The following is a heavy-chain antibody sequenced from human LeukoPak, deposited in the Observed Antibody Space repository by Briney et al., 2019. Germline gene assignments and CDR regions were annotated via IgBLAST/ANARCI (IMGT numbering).Heavy chain of an antibody. V-gene: IGHV4-61*01. Sequence: SETLSLTCTVSGVSVSSGSYYWSWIRQPPGRGLEWIAYIHYSGSAAYNPSLKSRVTISRDMSTNQFSLKMTSVTAADTAVYFCARDMGAPDYGSYSVDYWGQGTLVTVSS. D-gene: IGHD4-23*01. CDR2: IHYSGSA. CDR1: GVSVSSGSYY. CDR3: ARDMGAPDYGSYSVDY. J-gene: IGHJ4*02.